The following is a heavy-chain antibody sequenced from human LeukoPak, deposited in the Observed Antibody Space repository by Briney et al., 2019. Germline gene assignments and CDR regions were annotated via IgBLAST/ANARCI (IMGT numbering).Heavy chain of an antibody. D-gene: IGHD5-18*01. J-gene: IGHJ4*02. Sequence: GGSLRLSCAASGFTFSSYAMSWVRQATGEGLEWVSAIGDSGGATNYADSVKGRFTISRDNSKNTLYLQMNSLRAEDTAVYYCAREGGGYSYGCDYWGQGTLVTVSS. CDR2: IGDSGGAT. V-gene: IGHV3-23*01. CDR1: GFTFSSYA. CDR3: AREGGGYSYGCDY.